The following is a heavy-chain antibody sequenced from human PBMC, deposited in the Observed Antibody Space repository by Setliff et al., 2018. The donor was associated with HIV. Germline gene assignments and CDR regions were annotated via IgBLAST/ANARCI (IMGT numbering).Heavy chain of an antibody. CDR2: ISPNNGAA. J-gene: IGHJ3*01. V-gene: IGHV1-2*06. Sequence: ASVKVSCKAIGYMILGYKMNWVRQAPGQGLEWIGRISPNNGAAEYAPKFQGRVSMTLDTSISTAYLEIPRLTSADAAVYFCARPRVLDSFDVWGQGTKVTVAS. CDR1: GYMILGYK. D-gene: IGHD6-6*01. CDR3: ARPRVLDSFDV.